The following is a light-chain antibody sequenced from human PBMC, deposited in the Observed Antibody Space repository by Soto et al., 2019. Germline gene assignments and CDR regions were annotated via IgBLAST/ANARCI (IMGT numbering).Light chain of an antibody. CDR1: QSVSSK. J-gene: IGKJ4*01. CDR2: SAS. CDR3: QQYNNWPLT. V-gene: IGKV3D-15*01. Sequence: EIVMTQSPVTLSVSPGESATLSYRATQSVSSKVAWYQQKSGQAPRLLIYSASTRATGISARFSGSGSGTEFTLTISSLQSEDFAVYYCQQYNNWPLTFGGGTKVDIK.